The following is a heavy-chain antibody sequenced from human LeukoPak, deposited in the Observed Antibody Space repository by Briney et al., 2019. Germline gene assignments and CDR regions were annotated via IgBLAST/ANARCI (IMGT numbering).Heavy chain of an antibody. CDR2: STTDDSTT. J-gene: IGHJ4*02. V-gene: IGHV3-74*01. CDR3: ARGDAYSFDH. CDR1: GFSFTAYW. Sequence: GGSLRLSCAASGFSFTAYWIHWVRQAPGRGLVWVSRSTTDDSTTTYADSVKGRFTISRHNAKNTLYLQMNSLSADDTAVYYCARGDAYSFDHWGQGALVTVSS. D-gene: IGHD3-16*01.